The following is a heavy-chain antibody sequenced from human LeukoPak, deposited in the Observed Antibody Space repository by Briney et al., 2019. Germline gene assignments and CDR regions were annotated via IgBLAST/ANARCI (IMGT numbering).Heavy chain of an antibody. V-gene: IGHV3-48*02. CDR3: VRDLNWNLDS. Sequence: GGSLRLSCAASGFTFSSYSMNWVRQAPGEGLEYISYIDSTSSIIYYADSVKGRFTISRDNAKNSLYLQMNSLRDEDTAVYYCVRDLNWNLDSWGQGTLVTVSS. CDR1: GFTFSSYS. CDR2: IDSTSSII. J-gene: IGHJ4*02. D-gene: IGHD1-1*01.